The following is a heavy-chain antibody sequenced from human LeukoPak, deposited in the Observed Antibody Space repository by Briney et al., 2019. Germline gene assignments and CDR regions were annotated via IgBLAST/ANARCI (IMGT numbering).Heavy chain of an antibody. D-gene: IGHD1-26*01. Sequence: PGGSLRLSCAASGFTFNSYGMHWVRQAPGKGLEWVSTISGSGGSTYYADSVKGRFTISSDTSKNTLYLQMSSLRAEDTAEYYCARLSVIVGAALEYYYYYMDVWGQGTTVTVSS. J-gene: IGHJ6*03. CDR1: GFTFNSYG. CDR3: ARLSVIVGAALEYYYYYMDV. CDR2: ISGSGGST. V-gene: IGHV3-23*01.